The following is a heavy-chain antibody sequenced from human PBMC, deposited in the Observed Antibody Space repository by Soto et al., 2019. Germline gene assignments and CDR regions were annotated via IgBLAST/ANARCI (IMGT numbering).Heavy chain of an antibody. CDR3: ARGVGGYCSSTSCYRKLYYYYYGMDV. CDR1: GGSFSGYY. J-gene: IGHJ6*02. V-gene: IGHV4-34*01. D-gene: IGHD2-2*01. CDR2: INHSGST. Sequence: LSLTCAVYGGSFSGYYWSWIRQPPGKGLEWIGEINHSGSTNYNPSLKSRVTISVDTSKNQFSLKLSSVTAADTAVYYCARGVGGYCSSTSCYRKLYYYYYGMDVWGQGTTVTVSS.